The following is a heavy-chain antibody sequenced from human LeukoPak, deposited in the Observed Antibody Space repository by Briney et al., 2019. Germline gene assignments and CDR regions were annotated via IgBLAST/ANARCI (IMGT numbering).Heavy chain of an antibody. CDR2: IYYSGST. J-gene: IGHJ4*02. V-gene: IGHV4-39*01. D-gene: IGHD3-22*01. CDR1: GGSISSSSYY. Sequence: SETLSLTRTVSGGSISSSSYYWGWIRQPPGKGLEWIGSIYYSGSTYYNPSLKSRVTISVDTSKNQFSLKLSSVTAADTAVYYCATSSRITMIVVVTEFDYWDQGTLVTVSS. CDR3: ATSSRITMIVVVTEFDY.